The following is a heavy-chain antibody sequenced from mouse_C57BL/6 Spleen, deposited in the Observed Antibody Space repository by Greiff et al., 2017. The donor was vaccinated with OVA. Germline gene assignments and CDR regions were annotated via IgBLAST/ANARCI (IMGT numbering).Heavy chain of an antibody. J-gene: IGHJ4*01. CDR2: IDPEDGET. CDR1: GFNIKDYY. D-gene: IGHD1-1*01. V-gene: IGHV14-2*01. Sequence: DVKLVESGAELVKPGASVKLSCTASGFNIKDYYMHWVKQRTEQGLEWIGRIDPEDGETKYAPKFQGKATITADTSSNTAYLQLSSLTSEDTAVYYCARRYGSRYDDYAMGYWGQGTSVTVSS. CDR3: ARRYGSRYDDYAMGY.